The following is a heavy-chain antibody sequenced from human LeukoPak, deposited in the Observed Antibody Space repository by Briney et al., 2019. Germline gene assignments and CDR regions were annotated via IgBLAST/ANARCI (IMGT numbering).Heavy chain of an antibody. Sequence: PSETLSLTCTVSGGSISSYYWSWIRQPPGKGLEWIGYIYYSGSTNYNPSLKSRVTISVDTSKNQFSLKLSSVTAADTAVYYCARVPSSTSFYFDYWGQGTLVTVSS. CDR3: ARVPSSTSFYFDY. V-gene: IGHV4-59*01. J-gene: IGHJ4*02. CDR1: GGSISSYY. CDR2: IYYSGST. D-gene: IGHD2-2*01.